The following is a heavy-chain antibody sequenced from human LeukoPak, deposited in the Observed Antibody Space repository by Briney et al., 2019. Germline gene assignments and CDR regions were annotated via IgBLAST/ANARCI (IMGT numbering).Heavy chain of an antibody. CDR2: ISGGGGST. Sequence: AGGSLRLSCAASGFTFSSYVMNWVRQAPGKGLGWVSGISGGGGSTYYADSVKGRFTISRDNTKNTLYLQMNSLRAEDAAVYYCAKEAAAGSLGGDLDYWGQGTLVTVSS. V-gene: IGHV3-23*01. CDR1: GFTFSSYV. J-gene: IGHJ4*02. D-gene: IGHD6-13*01. CDR3: AKEAAAGSLGGDLDY.